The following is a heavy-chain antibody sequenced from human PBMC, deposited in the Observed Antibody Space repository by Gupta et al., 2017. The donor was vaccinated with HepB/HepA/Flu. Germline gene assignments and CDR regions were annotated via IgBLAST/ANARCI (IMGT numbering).Heavy chain of an antibody. CDR1: GGSISSYY. Sequence: SLYGTVSGGSISSYYWSWIRQPPGKGLEWIGYINYSGSTNYNPSLKSRVTISVDTSKNQFSLKLSSVTAADTAVYYCARQVYDYVWGVPRAFDIWGQGTMVTVPS. V-gene: IGHV4-59*08. CDR2: INYSGST. J-gene: IGHJ3*02. D-gene: IGHD3-16*01. CDR3: ARQVYDYVWGVPRAFDI.